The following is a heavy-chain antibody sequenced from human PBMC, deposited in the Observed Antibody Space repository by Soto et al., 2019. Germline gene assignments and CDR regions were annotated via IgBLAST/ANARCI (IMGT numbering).Heavy chain of an antibody. J-gene: IGHJ6*02. CDR3: EAEMTFGKLSVV. CDR2: IFPKFGTT. CDR1: GDTDTNYV. Sequence: SVKVSCKASGDTDTNYVISWVRQAPGQGLEWMGGIFPKFGTTYSAQKLQDRLTITADESTSTVYMQLSRLRLDDTAVYYCEAEMTFGKLSVVWGQGTTVTVSS. V-gene: IGHV1-69*13. D-gene: IGHD3-16*02.